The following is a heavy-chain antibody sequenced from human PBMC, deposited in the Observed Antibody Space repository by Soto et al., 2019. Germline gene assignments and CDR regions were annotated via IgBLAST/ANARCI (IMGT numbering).Heavy chain of an antibody. V-gene: IGHV1-69*01. CDR1: GGTFSSYA. CDR3: ARSSPYDIFAGYYIDWFGL. CDR2: IIPIFGTA. Sequence: QVQLVQSGAEVKKPGSSVKVSCKASGGTFSSYAISWVRQAPGQGLEWMGGIIPIFGTANYAQKFQGRVTITSDEAMRLADMELTSLRPEVTAVYYCARSSPYDIFAGYYIDWFGLWGQGTLVTVSS. D-gene: IGHD3-9*01. J-gene: IGHJ5*02.